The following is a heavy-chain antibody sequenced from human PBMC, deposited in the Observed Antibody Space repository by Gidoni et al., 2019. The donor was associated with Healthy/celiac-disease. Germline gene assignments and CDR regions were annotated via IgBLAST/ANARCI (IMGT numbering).Heavy chain of an antibody. Sequence: QVQLVQSGAEVKQPGSSVKVSCQAAGGTFSSYAISWVRQAPGQGLEWMGRIIPILGIANYAQKFQGRVTITADKSTSTAYMELSSLRSEDTAVYYCARDRSGSSDYWGQGTLVTVSS. V-gene: IGHV1-69*09. CDR2: IIPILGIA. D-gene: IGHD1-26*01. J-gene: IGHJ4*02. CDR3: ARDRSGSSDY. CDR1: GGTFSSYA.